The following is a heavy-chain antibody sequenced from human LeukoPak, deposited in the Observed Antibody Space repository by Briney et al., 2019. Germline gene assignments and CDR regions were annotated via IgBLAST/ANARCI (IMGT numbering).Heavy chain of an antibody. Sequence: PSETLSLTCTVSGGSITSTTYHWGWIRQSPGKGLEWIGSIHYSGSTYYNPSLKSRVTISVDTSKNQFSLKLSSVTAADTAVYYCARARKYNGNPNWIDLWGQGVLVTVSS. V-gene: IGHV4-39*07. CDR1: GGSITSTTYH. CDR2: IHYSGST. J-gene: IGHJ5*02. CDR3: ARARKYNGNPNWIDL. D-gene: IGHD2-8*01.